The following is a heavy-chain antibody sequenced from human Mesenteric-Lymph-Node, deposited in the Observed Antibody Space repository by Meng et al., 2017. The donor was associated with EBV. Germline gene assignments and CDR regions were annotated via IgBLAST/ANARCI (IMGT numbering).Heavy chain of an antibody. J-gene: IGHJ4*02. CDR1: GFSFSSYG. Sequence: QIRLVGPGGGVVKPGGSLRLSCETSGFSFSSYGMHWVRQAPGKGLEWLAVIWYDGIKTYYADSVRGRFTISRDNSKSTLYLQMNSLRDEDTAIYYCAGAYAEFVDCWGQGTLVTVSS. V-gene: IGHV3-33*01. D-gene: IGHD4-17*01. CDR2: IWYDGIKT. CDR3: AGAYAEFVDC.